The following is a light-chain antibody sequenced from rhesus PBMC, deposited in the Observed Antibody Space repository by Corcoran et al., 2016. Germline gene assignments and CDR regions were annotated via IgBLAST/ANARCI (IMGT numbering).Light chain of an antibody. CDR1: QSVSSS. CDR2: GAS. J-gene: IGKJ1*01. CDR3: QQYSNWPRT. V-gene: IGKV3-42*03. Sequence: EIVLTQSPATLSLSPGERATLSCRASQSVSSSLAWYQQKPEQAPRLLLYGASSRAPGIPGRFSGSGSGTDFTLTIRSLEPEDFAVYYCQQYSNWPRTFGQGTKVEIK.